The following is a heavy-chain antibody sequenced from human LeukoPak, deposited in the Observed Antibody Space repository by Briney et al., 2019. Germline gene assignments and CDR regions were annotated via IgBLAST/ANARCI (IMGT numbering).Heavy chain of an antibody. V-gene: IGHV4-59*11. D-gene: IGHD6-6*01. CDR1: GGSISSHY. Sequence: SETLSLTSTVSGGSISSHYWSWIRQPPGKGLEWIGYIYYSGSTNYNPSLKSRVTISVDTSKNQFSLKLSSVAAADTAVYYCARERSIAARPHYYYYYMDVWGKGTTVTVSS. J-gene: IGHJ6*03. CDR2: IYYSGST. CDR3: ARERSIAARPHYYYYYMDV.